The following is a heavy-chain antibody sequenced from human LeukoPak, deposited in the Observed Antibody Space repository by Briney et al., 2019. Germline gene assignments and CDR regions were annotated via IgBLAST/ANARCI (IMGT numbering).Heavy chain of an antibody. Sequence: GGSLRLSCAASGFTFSSYGMHWVRQAPGKGLEWVAFIRYDGSNKYYADSVKGRFTISRDNSKNTLYLQMNSLRAEDTAVYYCAKDDSYGSGPYGMDVWGQGTTVTASS. V-gene: IGHV3-30*02. J-gene: IGHJ6*02. D-gene: IGHD3-10*01. CDR3: AKDDSYGSGPYGMDV. CDR1: GFTFSSYG. CDR2: IRYDGSNK.